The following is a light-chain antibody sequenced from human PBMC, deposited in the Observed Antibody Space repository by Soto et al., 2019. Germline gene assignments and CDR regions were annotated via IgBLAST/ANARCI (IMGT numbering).Light chain of an antibody. CDR2: AAS. V-gene: IGKV1-39*01. CDR3: QQSYSTTRT. CDR1: QSISSY. J-gene: IGKJ1*01. Sequence: DIQMTQSPPSLSASVGDRVTITCRASQSISSYLNWYQQKPGKAPKLLIYAASSLQRGVPSRFSGSGSGTDFTLTISSLPPEDLATYYGQQSYSTTRTFGQGTKVEIK.